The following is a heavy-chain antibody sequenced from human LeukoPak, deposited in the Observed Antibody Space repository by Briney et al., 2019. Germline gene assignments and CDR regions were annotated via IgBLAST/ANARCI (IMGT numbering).Heavy chain of an antibody. Sequence: SETLSLTCAVYGGSFSGYYWSWIRQPPGKGLEWIGSIYYSGSTYYNPSLKSRVTISVDTSKNQFSLKLSSVTAADTAVYYCARQQPGYCSSTSCLNEVDYWGQGTLVTVSS. V-gene: IGHV4-34*01. D-gene: IGHD2-2*01. CDR1: GGSFSGYY. J-gene: IGHJ4*02. CDR3: ARQQPGYCSSTSCLNEVDY. CDR2: IYYSGST.